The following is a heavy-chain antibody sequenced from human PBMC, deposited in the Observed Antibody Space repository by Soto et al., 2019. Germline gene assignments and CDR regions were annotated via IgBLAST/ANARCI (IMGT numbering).Heavy chain of an antibody. Sequence: ASVKVSCKASGGTFSSYAISWVRQAPGQGLEWMGGIIPIFGTANYAQKFQGRVTITADESTSTAYMELSSLRSEDAAVYYCARHGYCSGGSCYEVVARPLDYWGQGTLVTVSS. CDR1: GGTFSSYA. V-gene: IGHV1-69*13. D-gene: IGHD2-15*01. J-gene: IGHJ4*02. CDR3: ARHGYCSGGSCYEVVARPLDY. CDR2: IIPIFGTA.